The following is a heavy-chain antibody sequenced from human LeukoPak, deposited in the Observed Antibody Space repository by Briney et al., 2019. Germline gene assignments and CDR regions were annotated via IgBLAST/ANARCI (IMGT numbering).Heavy chain of an antibody. V-gene: IGHV3-13*01. CDR2: ISAAGDT. CDR1: GFTFSSYD. Sequence: GGSLRLSCAASGFTFSSYDMHWVRQATGKGLEWVSAISAAGDTYYLDSVKGRFAISRENAKNSLYLQMNSLRAGDTAVYYCVALGDRIYWGQGTLVTVSS. CDR3: VALGDRIY. D-gene: IGHD2-21*02. J-gene: IGHJ4*02.